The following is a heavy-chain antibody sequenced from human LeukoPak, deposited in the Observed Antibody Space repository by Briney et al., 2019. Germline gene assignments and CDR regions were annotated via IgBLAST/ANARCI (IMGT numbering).Heavy chain of an antibody. CDR1: GXSISSSSYY. CDR3: ARPAYRGSYYDAFDI. V-gene: IGHV4-39*01. CDR2: IYYSGST. D-gene: IGHD1-26*01. Sequence: PSETLSLTCTVSGXSISSSSYYWGWIRQPPGKGLEWIGSIYYSGSTYYNPSLKSRVTISVDTSKNKFSLKLTSVTAADTAVYYCARPAYRGSYYDAFDIWGQGTMVTVSS. J-gene: IGHJ3*02.